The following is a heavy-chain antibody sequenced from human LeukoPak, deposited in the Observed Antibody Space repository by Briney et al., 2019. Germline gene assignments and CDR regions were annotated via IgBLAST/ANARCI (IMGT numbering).Heavy chain of an antibody. D-gene: IGHD6-19*01. Sequence: GGSLRLSCAASGFTFSSYGMHWVRQAPGKGLEWVAVISYDGSNKYYADSVKGRFTISRDNSKNSLYLQMNSLRAEDTAVYYCARDRSIAVAGKAFDDYWGQGTLVTVSS. CDR3: ARDRSIAVAGKAFDDY. CDR2: ISYDGSNK. J-gene: IGHJ4*02. V-gene: IGHV3-30*03. CDR1: GFTFSSYG.